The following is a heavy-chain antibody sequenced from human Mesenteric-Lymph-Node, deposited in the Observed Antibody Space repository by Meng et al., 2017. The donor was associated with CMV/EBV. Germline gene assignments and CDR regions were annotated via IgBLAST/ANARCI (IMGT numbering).Heavy chain of an antibody. D-gene: IGHD3-3*01. J-gene: IGHJ5*02. V-gene: IGHV1-2*02. CDR1: GYTFTGSS. Sequence: ASVQVSCKASGYTFTGSSIHWVRQAPGQGREWMGWINPNSGGTNYSQKFQGRVTITRDTSISTAYIELSRLRTDDTAVYYCARDQGTYYDFWSGYYLVNWYDHWGQGTLVTVSS. CDR2: INPNSGGT. CDR3: ARDQGTYYDFWSGYYLVNWYDH.